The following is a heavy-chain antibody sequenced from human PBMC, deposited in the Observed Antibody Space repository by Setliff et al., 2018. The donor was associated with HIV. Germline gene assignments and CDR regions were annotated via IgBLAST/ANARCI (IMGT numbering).Heavy chain of an antibody. V-gene: IGHV4-39*01. J-gene: IGHJ4*02. CDR1: GGSISSITHY. Sequence: SETLSLTCTVAGGSISSITHYWGWFRQPPGKGLECIGTVYYTGTTYHNSSLESRVTISVDTSRNQFSLKLYSVTAADTAVYYCARIFGFTTASYARGNDYWGRGTRVTVSS. D-gene: IGHD3-16*01. CDR3: ARIFGFTTASYARGNDY. CDR2: VYYTGTT.